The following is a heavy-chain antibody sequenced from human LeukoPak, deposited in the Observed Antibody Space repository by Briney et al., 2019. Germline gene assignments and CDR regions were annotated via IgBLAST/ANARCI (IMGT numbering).Heavy chain of an antibody. V-gene: IGHV4-34*01. CDR2: INHSGST. Sequence: PSETLSLTCAVYGGSFSGYYWSWIRQPPGKGLEWIGEINHSGSTNYNPSLKSRVTISVDTSKNQSSLKLSSVTAADTAVYYCARGRSSSWSRRDAFDIWGQGTMVTVSS. CDR1: GGSFSGYY. CDR3: ARGRSSSWSRRDAFDI. J-gene: IGHJ3*02. D-gene: IGHD6-13*01.